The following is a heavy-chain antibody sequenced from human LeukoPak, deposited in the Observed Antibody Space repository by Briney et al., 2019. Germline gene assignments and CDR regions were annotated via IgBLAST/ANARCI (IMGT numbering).Heavy chain of an antibody. V-gene: IGHV1-69*05. CDR2: IIPIFGTA. CDR3: AGHSDLVVVVAATPGRAFDI. D-gene: IGHD2-15*01. Sequence: SVKVSCKASGGTFSSYAISWVRQAPGQGLEWMGGIIPIFGTANYAQKFQGRVTMTRDTSISTAYMELSRLRSDDTAVYYCAGHSDLVVVVAATPGRAFDIWGQGTMVTVSS. J-gene: IGHJ3*02. CDR1: GGTFSSYA.